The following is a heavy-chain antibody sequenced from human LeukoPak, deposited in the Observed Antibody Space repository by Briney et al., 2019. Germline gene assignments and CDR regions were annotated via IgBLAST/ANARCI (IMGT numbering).Heavy chain of an antibody. D-gene: IGHD6-13*01. CDR2: IKSKTDGGTT. CDR3: AAKYSSSWSYYFDY. V-gene: IGHV3-15*01. CDR1: GFTLSNAW. J-gene: IGHJ4*02. Sequence: GGSLRLSCAASGFTLSNAWMSWVRQAPGKGLEWVGRIKSKTDGGTTDYAAPVNGRFTISRDDSKNTLYLQMNSLRAEDTAVYYCAAKYSSSWSYYFDYWGQGTLVTVSS.